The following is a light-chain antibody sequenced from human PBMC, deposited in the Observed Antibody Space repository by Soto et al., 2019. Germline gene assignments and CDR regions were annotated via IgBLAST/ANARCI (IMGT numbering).Light chain of an antibody. CDR1: SSDVGGYIY. J-gene: IGLJ7*01. Sequence: QSALTQPRSVSGSPGQSVTISCTGTSSDVGGYIYVSWYQQYPAKAPKVMIYDVSRRPSGVPDRFSGSKSGNTASLTISGLQAEGEAVYYCCSYTGNKTFVFGGGTQLTVL. CDR2: DVS. V-gene: IGLV2-11*01. CDR3: CSYTGNKTFV.